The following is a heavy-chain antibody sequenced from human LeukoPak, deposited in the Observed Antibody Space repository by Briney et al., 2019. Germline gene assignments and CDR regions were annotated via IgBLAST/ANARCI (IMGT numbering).Heavy chain of an antibody. CDR1: GGSFNSYA. J-gene: IGHJ2*01. Sequence: PVASVKVSCKASGGSFNSYAISWVRQAPGQGLEWMGGIIPIFGTANYAQKFQGRVTITADKSTNTAYMELSSLRSEDTAVYYCARSQPLAYFDLWGRDTLVTVSS. CDR2: IIPIFGTA. V-gene: IGHV1-69*06. CDR3: ARSQPLAYFDL.